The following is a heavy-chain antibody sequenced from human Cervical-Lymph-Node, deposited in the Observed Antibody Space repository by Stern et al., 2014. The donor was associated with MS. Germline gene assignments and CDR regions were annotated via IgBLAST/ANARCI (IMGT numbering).Heavy chain of an antibody. V-gene: IGHV1-69*01. CDR2: IIPMFGTA. CDR3: VRSNYDGGNGFYRYAMDV. CDR1: GGTFSIYA. Sequence: VQLVESGAEVKKPGSSVKVSCKASGGTFSIYAVSWVRQAPGQGLEWMGGIIPMFGTANYPQKMEGRVTITADESTSTAHMELSNLRSEDTAIYFCVRSNYDGGNGFYRYAMDVWGQGTTVIVSS. J-gene: IGHJ6*02. D-gene: IGHD3-10*01.